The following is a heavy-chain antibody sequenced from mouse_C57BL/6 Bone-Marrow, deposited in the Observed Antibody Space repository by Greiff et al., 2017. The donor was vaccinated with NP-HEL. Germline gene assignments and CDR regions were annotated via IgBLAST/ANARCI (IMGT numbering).Heavy chain of an antibody. J-gene: IGHJ4*01. Sequence: VQLKESGAELVRPGASVKLSCTASGFNIKDDYMHWVKQRPEQGLEWVGWIDPENGDTEYASKCQGKATITADTSSNTAYLQLSSLTSEDTAVYYCTTHYSNYGAMDYWGQGTSVTVSS. D-gene: IGHD2-5*01. CDR1: GFNIKDDY. V-gene: IGHV14-4*01. CDR3: TTHYSNYGAMDY. CDR2: IDPENGDT.